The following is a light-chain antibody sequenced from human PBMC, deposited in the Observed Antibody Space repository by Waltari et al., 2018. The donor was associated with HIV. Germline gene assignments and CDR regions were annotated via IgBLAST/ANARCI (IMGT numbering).Light chain of an antibody. V-gene: IGKV1-12*01. Sequence: DVQKTQSPTSVSGPVGVRVTCTGRSSQRISRWSAWYQQKPGKAPKLLSYAASSLQSGVPSRFSCSGAATDFTHTVSSLQPEDFATYYCQQSNSFPFTFGPGTKVDIK. CDR2: AAS. CDR1: QRISRW. J-gene: IGKJ3*01. CDR3: QQSNSFPFT.